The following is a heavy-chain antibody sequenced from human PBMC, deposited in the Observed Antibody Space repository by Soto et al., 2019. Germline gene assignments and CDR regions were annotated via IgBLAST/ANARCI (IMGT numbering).Heavy chain of an antibody. CDR2: IIGSGGSA. CDR3: ARHILITILGYYYGMDV. J-gene: IGHJ6*01. V-gene: IGHV3-23*01. D-gene: IGHD3-9*01. Sequence: EVRLLESGGGLVQPGGPLRLSCAASGFTFSSYAMSWVRQAPGKGLEWVSTIIGSGGSANYADSVKGRFTISRDSSKTTVYLQMNSLRADDTAVYYCARHILITILGYYYGMDVWGQGTTVTVSS. CDR1: GFTFSSYA.